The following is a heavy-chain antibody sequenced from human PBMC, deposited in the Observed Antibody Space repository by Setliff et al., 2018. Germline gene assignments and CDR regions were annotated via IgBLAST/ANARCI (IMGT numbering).Heavy chain of an antibody. D-gene: IGHD3-10*01. CDR2: ILFSGDT. J-gene: IGHJ6*03. CDR3: ARDNRARHYMDV. Sequence: SETLSLTCAVYGDSFSDYYWSWIRQPPGKGLEWIGRILFSGDTYYNPSLNSRVTISADTSKNQFSLNLSSVTAADTAVYYCARDNRARHYMDVWGKGTTVTVSS. CDR1: GDSFSDYY. V-gene: IGHV4-34*12.